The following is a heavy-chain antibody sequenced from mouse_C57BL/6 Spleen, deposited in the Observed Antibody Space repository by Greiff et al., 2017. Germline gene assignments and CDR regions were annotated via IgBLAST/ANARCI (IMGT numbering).Heavy chain of an antibody. D-gene: IGHD2-4*01. CDR1: GYTFTGYW. J-gene: IGHJ2*01. CDR2: ILPGSGST. Sequence: QVQLKQSGAELMKPGASVKLSCKATGYTFTGYWIEWVKQRPGHGLEWIGEILPGSGSTNYNEKFKGQATITAETSSNTAYMQLSSLTTEDSAIYYCANIYYDHEDYFDYWGQGTTLTVSS. CDR3: ANIYYDHEDYFDY. V-gene: IGHV1-9*01.